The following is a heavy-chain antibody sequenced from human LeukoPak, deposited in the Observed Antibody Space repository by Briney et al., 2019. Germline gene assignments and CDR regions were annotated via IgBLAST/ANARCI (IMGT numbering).Heavy chain of an antibody. D-gene: IGHD3-3*01. CDR1: GGSFSGYY. CDR3: ARTAPRIAYDFWSGHKYYFDY. V-gene: IGHV4-34*01. J-gene: IGHJ4*02. Sequence: PSETLSLTCAVYGGSFSGYYWSWIRQPPGKGLEWIGEINHSGSTNYNPSLKSRVTISVDTSKNQFSLKLSSVTAADTAVYYCARTAPRIAYDFWSGHKYYFDYWGQGTLVTVSS. CDR2: INHSGST.